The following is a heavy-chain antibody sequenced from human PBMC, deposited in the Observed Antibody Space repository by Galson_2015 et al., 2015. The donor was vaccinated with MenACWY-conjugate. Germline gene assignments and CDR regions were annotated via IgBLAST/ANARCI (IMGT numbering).Heavy chain of an antibody. CDR2: IKKDGSEK. Sequence: SLRLSCAASGFTFRNYWMTWVRQAPGKGLEWVASIKKDGSEKYYADSVKGRFTISRDNAKNSLYLEMNSLRVDDTAVYSCARGHYGMDFWGQGTTVTASS. J-gene: IGHJ6*02. V-gene: IGHV3-7*03. CDR3: ARGHYGMDF. CDR1: GFTFRNYW.